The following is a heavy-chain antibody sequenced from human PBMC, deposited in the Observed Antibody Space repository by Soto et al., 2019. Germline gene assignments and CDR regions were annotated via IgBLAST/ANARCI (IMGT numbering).Heavy chain of an antibody. CDR3: ARGLRASFGVRLSYSYYGMDV. V-gene: IGHV4-34*01. D-gene: IGHD3-10*01. J-gene: IGHJ6*02. Sequence: QVQLQQWGAGLLKPSETLSLTCTIYGGSFSDYYWSWLRQPPGKGLESIGEVSHSGSTNYNPSLKSRVTISIDTSKNHFSLKLSSVTAADTAVYYCARGLRASFGVRLSYSYYGMDVWGQGTTVTVSS. CDR1: GGSFSDYY. CDR2: VSHSGST.